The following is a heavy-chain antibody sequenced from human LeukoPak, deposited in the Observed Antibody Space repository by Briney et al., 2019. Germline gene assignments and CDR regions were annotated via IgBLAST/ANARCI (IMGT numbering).Heavy chain of an antibody. CDR1: GLTFSNYG. CDR2: ISGSGGNT. CDR3: AKITMVRGVIMDPNDY. V-gene: IGHV3-23*01. Sequence: GGSLRLSCAASGLTFSNYGMSWVRQAPGKGLEWVSAISGSGGNTYYADSVKGRFTISRDNSKNTLYLQMNSLRAEDTAVYYCAKITMVRGVIMDPNDYWGQGTLVTVSS. D-gene: IGHD3-10*01. J-gene: IGHJ4*02.